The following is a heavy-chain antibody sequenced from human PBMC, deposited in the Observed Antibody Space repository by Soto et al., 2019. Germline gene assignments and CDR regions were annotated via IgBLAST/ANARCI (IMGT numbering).Heavy chain of an antibody. Sequence: GGSLRLSCAASGFTFSSYAMSWVRQAPGKGLEWVSAISGSGGSTYYADSVKGRFTISRDNSKNTLYLQMNSLRAEDTAVYYCATCYGDYVTYYYYGMDVWGQGTTVTVSS. CDR1: GFTFSSYA. J-gene: IGHJ6*02. D-gene: IGHD4-17*01. CDR2: ISGSGGST. V-gene: IGHV3-23*01. CDR3: ATCYGDYVTYYYYGMDV.